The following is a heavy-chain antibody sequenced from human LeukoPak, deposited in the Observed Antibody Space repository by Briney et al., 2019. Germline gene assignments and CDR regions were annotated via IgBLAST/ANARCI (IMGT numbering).Heavy chain of an antibody. Sequence: GASVKVSCKPSGGTFSSYAISWVRPAPGQGLEWMGRIIPILGIANYAQKFQGRVTITADKSTSTAYMELSSLRSEDTAVYYCAGAYCGGDCYSERGAEYFQHWGQGTLVTVSS. V-gene: IGHV1-69*04. CDR1: GGTFSSYA. CDR3: AGAYCGGDCYSERGAEYFQH. CDR2: IIPILGIA. J-gene: IGHJ1*01. D-gene: IGHD2-21*02.